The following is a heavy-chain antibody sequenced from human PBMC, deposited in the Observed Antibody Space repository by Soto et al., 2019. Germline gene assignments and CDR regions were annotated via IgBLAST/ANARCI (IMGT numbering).Heavy chain of an antibody. CDR3: AGRDDYGDYPDY. J-gene: IGHJ4*02. Sequence: EVQLVESGGGLIQPGGSLRLSCAASGFTVSSNYMSWVRQAPGKGLEWVSVIYSGGSTYYAASVKGRFTISSDNSKNTLYLQMNSLRAEDTAVYYRAGRDDYGDYPDYWGQGTLVTVSS. CDR1: GFTVSSNY. V-gene: IGHV3-53*01. D-gene: IGHD4-17*01. CDR2: IYSGGST.